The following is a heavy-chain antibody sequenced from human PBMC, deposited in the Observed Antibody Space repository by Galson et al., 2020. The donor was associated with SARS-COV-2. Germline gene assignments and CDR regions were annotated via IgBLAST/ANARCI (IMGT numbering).Heavy chain of an antibody. Sequence: GGSLKISCAASGFTFSSYGMHWVRQAPGKGLEWVAVIWYDGSNKYYADSVKGRFTISRDNSKNTLYLQMNSLRAEDTAVYYCARDSGLLYAFDIWGQGTMVTVSS. CDR3: ARDSGLLYAFDI. V-gene: IGHV3-33*01. J-gene: IGHJ3*02. CDR1: GFTFSSYG. CDR2: IWYDGSNK. D-gene: IGHD3-3*01.